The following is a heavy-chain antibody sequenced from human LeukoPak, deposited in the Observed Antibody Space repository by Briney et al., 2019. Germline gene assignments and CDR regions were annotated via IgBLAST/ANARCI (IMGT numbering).Heavy chain of an antibody. CDR3: ARDLLVGGSGYHY. D-gene: IGHD3-22*01. V-gene: IGHV3-7*01. Sequence: GGSLRLSCAASGFTFSSYWMSWVRQAPGKGLEWVANIKQDGSEKYYVDSVKGRFTISRDNAKNSLYLQMNSLRAEDTVVYYCARDLLVGGSGYHYWGQGTLVTVSS. CDR2: IKQDGSEK. J-gene: IGHJ4*02. CDR1: GFTFSSYW.